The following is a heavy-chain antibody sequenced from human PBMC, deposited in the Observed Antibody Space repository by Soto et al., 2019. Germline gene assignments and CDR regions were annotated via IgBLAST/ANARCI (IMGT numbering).Heavy chain of an antibody. CDR3: ARASGGTDYFDY. CDR2: IYYSGST. CDR1: GGSISSSSYY. V-gene: IGHV4-39*07. J-gene: IGHJ4*02. Sequence: QLQLQESGPGLVKPSETLSLTCTVSGGSISSSSYYWGWIRQPPGKGLEWIGSIYYSGSTYYNPSLKSRVTISVDTSKNQFSLKLSSVTAADTAVYYCARASGGTDYFDYWGQGTLVTVSS. D-gene: IGHD1-26*01.